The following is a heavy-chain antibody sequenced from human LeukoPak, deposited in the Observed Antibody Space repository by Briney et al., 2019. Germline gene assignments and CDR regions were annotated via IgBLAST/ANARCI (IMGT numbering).Heavy chain of an antibody. CDR1: GYTFTSYG. V-gene: IGHV1-18*01. CDR2: ISAYNGNT. Sequence: GASVKVSCKASGYTFTSYGISWVRQAPGQGLEWMGWISAYNGNTNYAQKLQGRVTMTTDTSTSTAYKELRSLRSDDTAVYYCARDQEEYYDSSGYPDYWGQGTLVTVSS. J-gene: IGHJ4*02. D-gene: IGHD3-22*01. CDR3: ARDQEEYYDSSGYPDY.